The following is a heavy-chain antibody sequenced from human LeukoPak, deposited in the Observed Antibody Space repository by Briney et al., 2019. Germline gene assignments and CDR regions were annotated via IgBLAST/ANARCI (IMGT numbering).Heavy chain of an antibody. CDR1: GGSISSGGYY. CDR3: ARSPFGGSSFGDDAFDI. Sequence: SETLSLTCTVSGGSISSGGYYWSWIRQHPGKGLEWIGYIYYSGSTYYNPSLKSRVTISVDTSKNQFSLKLSSVTAADTAVYYCARSPFGGSSFGDDAFDIWGQGTMVTVSS. D-gene: IGHD6-6*01. CDR2: IYYSGST. J-gene: IGHJ3*02. V-gene: IGHV4-31*03.